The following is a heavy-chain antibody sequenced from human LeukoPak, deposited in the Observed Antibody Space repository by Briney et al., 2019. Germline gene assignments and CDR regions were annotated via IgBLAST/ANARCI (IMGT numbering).Heavy chain of an antibody. CDR2: IDPSASQT. D-gene: IGHD1-14*01. V-gene: IGHV5-10-1*01. CDR1: GYTFINYW. CDR3: ARRNREKAISLDL. Sequence: GESLKISCEASGYTFINYWINWVRQMPGGGLEWMGRIDPSASQTNYNPSFRGHVTVSVDTSISTAYLQLSSLKASDTANYYCARRNREKAISLDLWGRGTVVTVSS. J-gene: IGHJ2*01.